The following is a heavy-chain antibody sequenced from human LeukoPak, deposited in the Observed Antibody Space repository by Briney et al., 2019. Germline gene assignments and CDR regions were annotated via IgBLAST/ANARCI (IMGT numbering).Heavy chain of an antibody. Sequence: ASVKVSCKASGGTFSSYAISWVRQAPGQGLEWMGWISAYNGNTNYAQKLQGRVTMTTDTSTSTAYMELRSLRSDDTAVYYCARVNVLLRCCGLNGWFDPWGQGTLVTVSS. CDR2: ISAYNGNT. J-gene: IGHJ5*02. CDR3: ARVNVLLRCCGLNGWFDP. V-gene: IGHV1-18*01. D-gene: IGHD4-17*01. CDR1: GGTFSSYA.